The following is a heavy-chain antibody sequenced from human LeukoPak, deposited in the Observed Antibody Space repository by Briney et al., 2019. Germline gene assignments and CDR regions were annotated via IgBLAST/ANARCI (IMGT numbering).Heavy chain of an antibody. CDR3: ARIAYYYDSSGYYFDY. Sequence: ASVKVSCKASGYTFTSYYIHWVRQAPGHGLEWMGIINPSGGSTSYAQKFQGRVTMTRDTSTSTVYMELSSLRSEDTAVYYCARIAYYYDSSGYYFDYWGQGTLVTVSS. CDR1: GYTFTSYY. V-gene: IGHV1-46*01. CDR2: INPSGGST. D-gene: IGHD3-22*01. J-gene: IGHJ4*02.